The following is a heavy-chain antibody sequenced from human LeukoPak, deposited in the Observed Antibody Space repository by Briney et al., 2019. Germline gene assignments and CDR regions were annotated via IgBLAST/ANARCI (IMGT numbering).Heavy chain of an antibody. CDR2: ITWDGGST. CDR3: AKDSHSYFGSGIYDS. Sequence: PGGSLRLSCAASGFTFDDYTMHWVRQAPGKGLEWVSLITWDGGSTYYADSVKGRFTISRDNSENSLCLQMNSLTTEDTALYYCAKDSHSYFGSGIYDSWGQGTLVTVSS. J-gene: IGHJ4*02. D-gene: IGHD3-10*01. V-gene: IGHV3-43*01. CDR1: GFTFDDYT.